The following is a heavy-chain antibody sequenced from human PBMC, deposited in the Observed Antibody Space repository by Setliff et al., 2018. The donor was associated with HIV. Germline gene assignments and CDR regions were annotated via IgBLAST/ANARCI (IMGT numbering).Heavy chain of an antibody. Sequence: SETLSLTCTVSGYSISSGYYWGWIRQPPGKGLEWIGSIYQTGSTNYNPSLKSRVTVSLDMSKNQFSLKLSSVTAADTAVYYCARGWGWNDDESSGRPQYAFDIWGQGTMVTVSS. J-gene: IGHJ3*02. V-gene: IGHV4-38-2*02. CDR1: GYSISSGYY. CDR2: IYQTGST. CDR3: ARGWGWNDDESSGRPQYAFDI. D-gene: IGHD3-22*01.